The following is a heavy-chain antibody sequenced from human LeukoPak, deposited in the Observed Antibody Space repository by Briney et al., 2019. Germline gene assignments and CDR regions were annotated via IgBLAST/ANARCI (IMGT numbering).Heavy chain of an antibody. CDR3: ARDRVMDY. CDR2: ISSSSSYI. V-gene: IGHV3-21*01. Sequence: GGSLRLSCASSGFTFRRYDMNWVRQAPGKGLEWVSSISSSSSYIYYADSVKGRFTISRDNAKNSLYLQMNSLRAEDTAVYYCARDRVMDYWGQGTLVTVSS. CDR1: GFTFRRYD. D-gene: IGHD2-21*01. J-gene: IGHJ4*02.